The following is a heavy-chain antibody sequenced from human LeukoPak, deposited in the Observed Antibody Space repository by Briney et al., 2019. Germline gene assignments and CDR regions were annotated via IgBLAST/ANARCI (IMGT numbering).Heavy chain of an antibody. CDR2: INHSGST. J-gene: IGHJ5*02. D-gene: IGHD5-24*01. Sequence: SETLSLTCAVYGGSFSGYYWSWIRQPPGKGLEWIGEINHSGSTNYNPSLKSRVTISVDTSKNQVSLKLSSVTAADTAVYYCARDRLQLQSWGQGTLVTVSS. CDR1: GGSFSGYY. V-gene: IGHV4-34*01. CDR3: ARDRLQLQS.